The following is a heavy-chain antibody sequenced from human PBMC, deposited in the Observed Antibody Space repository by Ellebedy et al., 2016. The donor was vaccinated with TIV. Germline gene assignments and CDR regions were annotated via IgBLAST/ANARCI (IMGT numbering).Heavy chain of an antibody. CDR1: GFIFSTYS. V-gene: IGHV3-48*02. CDR3: AKDLGYGSIV. CDR2: IRSSTNSI. Sequence: GESLKISCAASGFIFSTYSMNWVRQAPGKGLEWVAFIRSSTNSISYADSVKGRFTISRDNFKSTLYLQMNSLRDEDAAVYYCAKDLGYGSIVWGQGTQVTVSS. J-gene: IGHJ4*02. D-gene: IGHD3-10*01.